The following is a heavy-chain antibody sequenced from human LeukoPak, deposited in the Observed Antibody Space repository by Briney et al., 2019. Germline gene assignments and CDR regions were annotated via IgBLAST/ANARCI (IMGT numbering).Heavy chain of an antibody. V-gene: IGHV3-74*01. D-gene: IGHD3-3*01. J-gene: IGHJ3*02. Sequence: PGGSLRLSCAASGFTFSSYWMHWVRHAPGKGLVWVSRINSDGSSTSYADSVKGRFTISRDNAKNTLYLQMNSLRAEDTAVYYCARRHYDFWSGYYTGAFDIWGQGTMVTVSS. CDR2: INSDGSST. CDR3: ARRHYDFWSGYYTGAFDI. CDR1: GFTFSSYW.